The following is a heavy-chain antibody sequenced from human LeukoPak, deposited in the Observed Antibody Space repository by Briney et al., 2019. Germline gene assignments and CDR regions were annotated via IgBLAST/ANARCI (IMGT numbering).Heavy chain of an antibody. CDR1: GGSITDYH. CDR3: ASQTGDSPAPGDY. J-gene: IGHJ4*02. Sequence: SETLSLTCTVSGGSITDYHWNWIRQPPGKGLEWIGYIYYSGSTNYNPSLKSRVTISVDTSKNQFSLKLSSVTAADTAVYYCASQTGDSPAPGDYWGQGTLVTVSS. CDR2: IYYSGST. D-gene: IGHD7-27*01. V-gene: IGHV4-59*01.